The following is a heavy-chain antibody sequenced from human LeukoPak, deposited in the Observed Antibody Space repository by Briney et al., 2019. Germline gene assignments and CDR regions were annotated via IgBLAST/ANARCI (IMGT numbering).Heavy chain of an antibody. J-gene: IGHJ4*02. D-gene: IGHD2-15*01. Sequence: GSLRLSCAASGCTFSDYYMSWIRQAPGKGLEWVAYISNNGGTIYYPYTVKGRFTTSRDNAKNSLYLKLNSLRAEETAVHYSARTYCSGGRCYSPDGYFDYWGQGTLVTASS. V-gene: IGHV3-11*01. CDR3: ARTYCSGGRCYSPDGYFDY. CDR2: ISNNGGTI. CDR1: GCTFSDYY.